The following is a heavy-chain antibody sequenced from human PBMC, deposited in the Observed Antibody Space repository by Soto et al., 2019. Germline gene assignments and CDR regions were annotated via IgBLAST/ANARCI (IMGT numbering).Heavy chain of an antibody. CDR3: ARSGDNYNRLDY. Sequence: QVQLVESGGGLVKPGGSLRLSCEGSGFTFSDYYISWIRQAPGKGLAWISYSSNSGTFSRYADSVKGRFSISRDNTKNLLDLQMNSLRAEDTAVYYCARSGDNYNRLDYWGQGTPVTVSS. J-gene: IGHJ4*02. D-gene: IGHD1-1*01. CDR2: SSNSGTFS. CDR1: GFTFSDYY. V-gene: IGHV3-11*06.